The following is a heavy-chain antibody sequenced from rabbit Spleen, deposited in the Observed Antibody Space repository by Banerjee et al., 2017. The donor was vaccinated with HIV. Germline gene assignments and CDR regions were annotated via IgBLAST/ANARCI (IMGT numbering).Heavy chain of an antibody. CDR3: ARGSAAMTMVITGFYLSL. CDR1: GFSFSSSYY. V-gene: IGHV1S40*01. CDR2: IYTGGSGST. Sequence: QQLVESGGGLVKPGASLTVTCKASGFSFSSSYYMCWVRQAPGKGLEWIACIYTGGSGSTAYASWAKGRFTVSKTSSTTVTLQLNSLTAADTATYFCARGSAAMTMVITGFYLSLWGPGTLVTVS. D-gene: IGHD2-1*01. J-gene: IGHJ4*01.